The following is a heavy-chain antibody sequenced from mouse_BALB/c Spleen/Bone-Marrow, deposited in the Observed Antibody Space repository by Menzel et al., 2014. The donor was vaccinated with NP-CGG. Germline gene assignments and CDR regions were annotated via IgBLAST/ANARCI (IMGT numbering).Heavy chain of an antibody. Sequence: VQLQQSGAELVKPGASVKLSCTASGFNIKDTYMHWVEQRPEQGLEGIGRIDPANGNTKYDPKFQGKATITADTSSNTAYLQLSSLTSEDTAVYYCARSYGSSPFDYWGQGTTLTVSS. CDR1: GFNIKDTY. V-gene: IGHV14-3*02. D-gene: IGHD1-1*01. CDR2: IDPANGNT. J-gene: IGHJ2*01. CDR3: ARSYGSSPFDY.